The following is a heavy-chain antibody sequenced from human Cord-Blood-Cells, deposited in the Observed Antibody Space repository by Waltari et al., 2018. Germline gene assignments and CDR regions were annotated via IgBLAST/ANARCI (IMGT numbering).Heavy chain of an antibody. Sequence: QVQLQQWDAGLLKPSETLSLTCAVYGGSFSGYYWSWIRQPPGKGLEWIGEINHSGSTNYNPSLKSRVTISVDTSKNQFSLKLSSVTAADTAVYYCARHAGDRDAFDIWGQGTMVTVSS. J-gene: IGHJ3*02. CDR2: INHSGST. V-gene: IGHV4-34*01. D-gene: IGHD7-27*01. CDR3: ARHAGDRDAFDI. CDR1: GGSFSGYY.